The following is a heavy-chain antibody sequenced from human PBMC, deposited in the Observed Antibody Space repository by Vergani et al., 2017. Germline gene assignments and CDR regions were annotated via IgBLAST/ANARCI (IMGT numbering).Heavy chain of an antibody. CDR2: ISPGASTV. CDR3: AKNPGISTTRHYYAMDV. D-gene: IGHD1-1*01. V-gene: IGHV3-11*04. J-gene: IGHJ6*02. CDR1: GFKFSDHY. Sequence: LEESGGGSVKPGGSLRLSCAASGFKFSDHYMSWIRQAPGKGLEWVSHISPGASTVSYTDSVTGRFTVSRDNDNNSLTLDMGTLRVEDTAVYYCAKNPGISTTRHYYAMDVWGQGTTVTFSS.